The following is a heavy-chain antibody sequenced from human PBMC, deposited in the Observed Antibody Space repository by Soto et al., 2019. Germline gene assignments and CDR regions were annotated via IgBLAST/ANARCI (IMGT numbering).Heavy chain of an antibody. J-gene: IGHJ2*01. CDR2: ISGSGWQT. D-gene: IGHD3-22*01. CDR3: AKGRYFDASGGCANF. CDR1: GFTFNSYA. V-gene: IGHV3-23*01. Sequence: EVRLMESGGGFLQPGGSQRLSCVASGFTFNSYAMSWVRQTPEKGLEWVSAISGSGWQTYYAESVQGRFTISRDNSKTTVYLHMNRVKAEDSGIYYCAKGRYFDASGGCANFWGRGTLVTVSS.